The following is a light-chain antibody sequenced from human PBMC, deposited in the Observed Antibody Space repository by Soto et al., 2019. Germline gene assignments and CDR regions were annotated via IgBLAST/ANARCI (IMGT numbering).Light chain of an antibody. CDR2: NNS. Sequence: QSVLTQPPSASGTPGQMVTISCSGSSSNIGSNTVNWYQQLPGMAPKLLIYNNSQRPSGVPDRFSGSKSRTSASLASSGLQSEDEADYYCAAWDDSLRGLEFGGGTKLTVL. CDR1: SSNIGSNT. V-gene: IGLV1-44*01. CDR3: AAWDDSLRGLE. J-gene: IGLJ2*01.